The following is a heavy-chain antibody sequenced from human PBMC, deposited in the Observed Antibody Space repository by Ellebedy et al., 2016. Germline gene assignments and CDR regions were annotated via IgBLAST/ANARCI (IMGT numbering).Heavy chain of an antibody. Sequence: GGSLRLSCAASGFTVSSNYMSWVRQAPGKGLEWVSVIYSGGSTYYADSVKGRFTISRDNSKNTLYLQMNSLRAEDTAVYYCAREDALVRAFDIWGQGTMVTVSS. CDR2: IYSGGST. V-gene: IGHV3-66*01. CDR1: GFTVSSNY. J-gene: IGHJ3*02. D-gene: IGHD3-22*01. CDR3: AREDALVRAFDI.